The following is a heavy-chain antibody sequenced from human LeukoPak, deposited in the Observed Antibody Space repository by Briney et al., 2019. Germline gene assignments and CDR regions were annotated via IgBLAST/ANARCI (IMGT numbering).Heavy chain of an antibody. J-gene: IGHJ6*02. D-gene: IGHD2-8*01. V-gene: IGHV3-30-3*01. CDR2: ISYDGSNK. CDR3: ARDTPGVYGMDV. CDR1: GFTFSSYA. Sequence: GGSLRLSCAASGFTFSSYAMHWVRKAPGKGLEWVAVISYDGSNKYYADSVKGRFTISRDNSKNTLYLQMNSLRAEDTAVYYCARDTPGVYGMDVWGQGTTVTVSS.